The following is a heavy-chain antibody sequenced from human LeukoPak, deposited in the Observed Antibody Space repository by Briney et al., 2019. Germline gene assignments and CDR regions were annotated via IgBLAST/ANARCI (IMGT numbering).Heavy chain of an antibody. CDR3: AKDSFSSNSCSFDY. CDR1: VGSLSNGAYH. CDR2: IYTSGDT. D-gene: IGHD2-2*01. V-gene: IGHV4-61*02. Sequence: SQTLSLTCTGSVGSLSNGAYHSSWIRHPAGRGMEWIERIYTSGDTNYAPSVKGRVTMSRDTSKNHLSLKLNSVSAADTAIYYCAKDSFSSNSCSFDYWGRGTLVTVSS. J-gene: IGHJ4*01.